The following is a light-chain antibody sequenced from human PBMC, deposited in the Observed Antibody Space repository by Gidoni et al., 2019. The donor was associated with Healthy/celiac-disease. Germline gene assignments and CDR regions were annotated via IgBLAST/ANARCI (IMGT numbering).Light chain of an antibody. CDR2: DAS. V-gene: IGKV1-33*01. CDR1: QDISNY. J-gene: IGKJ2*01. Sequence: DIQMTQSPSSLSASVGDRVTITCQASQDISNYLNWYQQKPGKAPKLLIYDASNLETGVPSRFSGSGSGTDFTFTISSLQPEDIATYYCQQYDNRPPLYTFXQXTKLEIK. CDR3: QQYDNRPPLYT.